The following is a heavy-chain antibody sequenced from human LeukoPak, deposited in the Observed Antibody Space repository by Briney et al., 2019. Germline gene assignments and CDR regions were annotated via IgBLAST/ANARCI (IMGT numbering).Heavy chain of an antibody. D-gene: IGHD6-19*01. CDR1: GFTFSSYA. CDR3: AKDISSGWWEGMDV. J-gene: IGHJ6*02. V-gene: IGHV3-23*01. CDR2: ISGSGGST. Sequence: GGSLRLSCAASGFTFSSYAMSWVRQAPGKGLEWVSAISGSGGSTYYADSVKGRFTISRDNSKNTLYLQMNSLRAEDTAVYYCAKDISSGWWEGMDVWGQGTTVTVSS.